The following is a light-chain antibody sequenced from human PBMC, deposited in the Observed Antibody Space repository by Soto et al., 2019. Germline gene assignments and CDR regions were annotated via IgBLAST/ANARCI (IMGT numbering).Light chain of an antibody. CDR3: QQYNTWPRT. CDR2: GAS. J-gene: IGKJ1*01. V-gene: IGKV3-15*01. Sequence: EIVMTQSPATQSVSPGERATLSCRASQSVSNNLAWYQQKPGQAPRLLIYGASTRATGIPARFSGSGSGTEFTLTVSSLQSEDFAVYYCQQYNTWPRTFGKGTKVEIK. CDR1: QSVSNN.